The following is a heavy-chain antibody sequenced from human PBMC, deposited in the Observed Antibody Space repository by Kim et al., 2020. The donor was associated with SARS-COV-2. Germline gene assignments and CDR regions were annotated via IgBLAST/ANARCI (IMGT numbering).Heavy chain of an antibody. Sequence: GGSLRLSCAASGFTFSSYWMSWVRQAPGKGLEWVANIKQDGSEKYYVDSVKGRFTISRDNAKNSLYLQMNSLRAEDTAVYYCARVTLKSYWYFDLWGRGTLVTASS. CDR2: IKQDGSEK. V-gene: IGHV3-7*03. J-gene: IGHJ2*01. CDR3: ARVTLKSYWYFDL. CDR1: GFTFSSYW.